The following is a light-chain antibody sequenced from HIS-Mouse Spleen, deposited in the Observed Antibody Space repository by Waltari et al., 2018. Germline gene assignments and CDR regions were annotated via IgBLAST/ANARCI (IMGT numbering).Light chain of an antibody. CDR1: SRHVGGYNH. J-gene: IGLJ1*01. Sequence: QSALTQPASVSGSPGQAITISCTGTSRHVGGYNHVTWYQHHPGKAPKLMIYDVSNRPSGVSNRFSGSKSGNTASLTISGLQAEDEADYYCSSYTSSSTLRVFGTGTKVTVL. V-gene: IGLV2-14*03. CDR3: SSYTSSSTLRV. CDR2: DVS.